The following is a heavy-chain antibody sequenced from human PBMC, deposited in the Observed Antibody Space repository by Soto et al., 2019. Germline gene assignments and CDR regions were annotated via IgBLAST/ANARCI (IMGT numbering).Heavy chain of an antibody. Sequence: GGSLRLSCTASGFTFGDYAMSWFRQAPGKGLEWVGFIRSKAYGGTTEYAASVKGRLTISRDDSKSIAYLQMNSLKTEDTAVYYCTRDRNGYYDFWSDDDPNDYWGQGTLVTVSS. V-gene: IGHV3-49*03. CDR1: GFTFGDYA. D-gene: IGHD3-3*01. J-gene: IGHJ4*02. CDR3: TRDRNGYYDFWSDDDPNDY. CDR2: IRSKAYGGTT.